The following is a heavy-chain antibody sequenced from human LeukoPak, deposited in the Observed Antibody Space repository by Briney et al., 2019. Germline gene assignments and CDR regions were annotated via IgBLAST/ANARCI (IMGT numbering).Heavy chain of an antibody. D-gene: IGHD1-7*01. CDR1: GGSFSGYY. J-gene: IGHJ4*02. Sequence: SETLSLTCAVYGGSFSGYYWSWIRQPPGKGLEWIGEINHSGSTNYNPSLKSRVTISVDTSKNQFSLKPSSVTAADTAVYYCARRDGTLDYWGQGTLVTVSS. CDR2: INHSGST. V-gene: IGHV4-34*01. CDR3: ARRDGTLDY.